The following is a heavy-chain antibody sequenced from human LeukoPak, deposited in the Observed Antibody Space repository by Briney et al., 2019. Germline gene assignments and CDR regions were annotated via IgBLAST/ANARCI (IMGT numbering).Heavy chain of an antibody. J-gene: IGHJ6*04. CDR2: IWYDGSNK. CDR3: ARDLRSVRGDYYYYGMDV. D-gene: IGHD3-10*01. CDR1: GFTFSSYG. Sequence: PGGSLRLSCAASGFTFSSYGTHWVRQAPGKGLEWVAVIWYDGSNKYYADSVKGRFTISRDNSKNTLYLQMNSLRAEDTAVYYCARDLRSVRGDYYYYGMDVWGKGTTVTVSS. V-gene: IGHV3-33*01.